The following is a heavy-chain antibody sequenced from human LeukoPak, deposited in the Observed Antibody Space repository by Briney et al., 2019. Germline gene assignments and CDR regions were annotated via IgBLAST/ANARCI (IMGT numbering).Heavy chain of an antibody. CDR3: RGVRTHYSYFAWDYFDY. J-gene: IGHJ4*02. D-gene: IGHD3-10*01. CDR1: GFTFSSYS. V-gene: IGHV3-21*01. Sequence: GGSLRLSCAASGFTFSSYSMNWVRQAPGKGLEWVSSISSSSSYIYYTDSVKGRFTISRDNAKNSLYLQMHSLRAEDTAVYYCRGVRTHYSYFAWDYFDYWGQGTLVTVSS. CDR2: ISSSSSYI.